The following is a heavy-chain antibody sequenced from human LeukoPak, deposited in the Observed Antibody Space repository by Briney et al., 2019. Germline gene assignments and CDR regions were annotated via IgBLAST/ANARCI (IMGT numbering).Heavy chain of an antibody. Sequence: SGPTLVNPTETLTLTCTVSGLSLSNARMGVSWIRQPPGKALEWLAHIFSNDEKSYSTSLKSRLTISKDTSKSQVVLTMTNMDPVDTATYYCARMSGYYDTSGYYYVFDYWGQGTLVTVSS. CDR2: IFSNDEK. D-gene: IGHD3-22*01. CDR1: GLSLSNARMG. J-gene: IGHJ4*02. CDR3: ARMSGYYDTSGYYYVFDY. V-gene: IGHV2-26*01.